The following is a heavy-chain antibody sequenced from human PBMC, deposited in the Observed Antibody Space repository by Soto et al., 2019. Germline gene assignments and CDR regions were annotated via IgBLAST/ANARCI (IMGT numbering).Heavy chain of an antibody. V-gene: IGHV4-4*02. CDR2: IYHSGST. D-gene: IGHD6-13*01. J-gene: IGHJ4*02. CDR1: GGSISSSNW. Sequence: PSETLSLTCAVSGGSISSSNWWSWVRQPPGKGLEWIGEIYHSGSTNYNPSLKSRVTISVDKSKNQFSLKLSSVTAADTAVYYCASRPYSSSWYLTHYFDYWGQGTLVTVSS. CDR3: ASRPYSSSWYLTHYFDY.